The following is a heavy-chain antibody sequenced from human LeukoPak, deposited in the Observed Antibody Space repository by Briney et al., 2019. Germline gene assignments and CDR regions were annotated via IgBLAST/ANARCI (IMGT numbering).Heavy chain of an antibody. Sequence: GGSLRLSSAASGFTFSSYAMSWVRQAPGKGLEWVSAISGSGGSTYYADSVKGRFTISRDNSKNTLYLQMNSLRAEDTAVYYCAKFLSFYGSGSYNVAFDIWGQGTMVTVSS. CDR3: AKFLSFYGSGSYNVAFDI. J-gene: IGHJ3*02. V-gene: IGHV3-23*01. CDR1: GFTFSSYA. CDR2: ISGSGGST. D-gene: IGHD3-10*01.